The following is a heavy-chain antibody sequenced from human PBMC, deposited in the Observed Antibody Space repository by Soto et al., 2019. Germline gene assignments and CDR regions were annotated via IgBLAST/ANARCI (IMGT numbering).Heavy chain of an antibody. J-gene: IGHJ3*02. CDR3: TSGWDLYYYDSSGYDAFDI. V-gene: IGHV3-49*04. CDR2: IRSKAYGGTT. D-gene: IGHD3-22*01. CDR1: GFTFGDYA. Sequence: GGSLRLSCTASGFTFGDYAMSWVRQAPGKGLEWVGFIRSKAYGGTTEYAASVKGRFTISRDDSKSIAYLQMNSLKTEETAVYYCTSGWDLYYYDSSGYDAFDIWGQGTMVTVSS.